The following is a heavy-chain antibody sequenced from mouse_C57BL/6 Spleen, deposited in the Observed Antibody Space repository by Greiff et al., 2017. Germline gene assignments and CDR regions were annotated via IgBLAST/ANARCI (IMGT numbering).Heavy chain of an antibody. CDR2: IDPSDSET. Sequence: QVQLKQPGAELVRPGSSVKLSCKASGYTFTSYWMHWVKQRPIQGLEWIGNIDPSDSETNYNQKFKDKATLTVDKSSSTAYMQLSSLTSEDSAVYYWARGGDYYGSRGYFDVWGTGTTVTVSS. J-gene: IGHJ1*03. V-gene: IGHV1-52*01. CDR1: GYTFTSYW. CDR3: ARGGDYYGSRGYFDV. D-gene: IGHD1-1*01.